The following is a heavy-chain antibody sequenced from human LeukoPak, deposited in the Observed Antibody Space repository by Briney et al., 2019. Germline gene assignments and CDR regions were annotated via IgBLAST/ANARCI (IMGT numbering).Heavy chain of an antibody. CDR3: ARGRLPGSWGYYFDY. V-gene: IGHV4-34*01. J-gene: IGHJ4*02. D-gene: IGHD3-16*01. CDR2: INHSGST. Sequence: SETLSLTCAVYGGSFSGYYWSWIRQPPGKGLEWIGEINHSGSTNYNPSLKSRVTISVDTSKNQFSLKLSSVTAADTAVYYCARGRLPGSWGYYFDYWGQGTLVTVSS. CDR1: GGSFSGYY.